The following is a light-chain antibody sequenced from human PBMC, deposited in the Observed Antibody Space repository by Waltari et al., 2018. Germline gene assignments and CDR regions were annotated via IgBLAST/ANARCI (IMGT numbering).Light chain of an antibody. V-gene: IGLV2-8*01. J-gene: IGLJ3*02. CDR3: SSYAGSNNWV. CDR2: EVN. Sequence: QSALPQPPSAPGSPGQSVTISCTGTGSDLGGYAYVFWYQQHPGKAPKLMIYEVNKRPSGVPYRFSGSKSGNTASLTVSGLQAEDEADYYCSSYAGSNNWVFGGGTKLTVL. CDR1: GSDLGGYAY.